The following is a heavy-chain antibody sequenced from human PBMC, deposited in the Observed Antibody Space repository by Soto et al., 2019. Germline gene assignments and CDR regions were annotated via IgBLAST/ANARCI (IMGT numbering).Heavy chain of an antibody. CDR1: GYTFTSYG. D-gene: IGHD3-22*01. J-gene: IGHJ6*02. CDR3: ARDISDYYDSSGYYYYYYGMDV. CDR2: ISAYNGNT. Sequence: ASVKVSCKASGYTFTSYGISWVRQAPGQGLEWMGWISAYNGNTNYAQKLQGRVTMTTDTSTSTAYMELRSLRSDDTAVYYCARDISDYYDSSGYYYYYYGMDVWGQGTTVTVSS. V-gene: IGHV1-18*01.